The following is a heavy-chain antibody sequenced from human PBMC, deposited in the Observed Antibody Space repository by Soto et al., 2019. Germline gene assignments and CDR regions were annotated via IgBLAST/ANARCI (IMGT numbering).Heavy chain of an antibody. Sequence: QVQLVQSGAEVKKPGSSVKVSCKASGATFSNYAFSWVRQVPGQGLEWRGGIIPIFDTTNYAQKFQGRVTITADESTSTTYMELSSLRYDDTAVFYCARDMIPAAISYRYYAMDVWGQGTTVTVSS. CDR1: GATFSNYA. J-gene: IGHJ6*02. D-gene: IGHD2-2*01. CDR2: IIPIFDTT. CDR3: ARDMIPAAISYRYYAMDV. V-gene: IGHV1-69*01.